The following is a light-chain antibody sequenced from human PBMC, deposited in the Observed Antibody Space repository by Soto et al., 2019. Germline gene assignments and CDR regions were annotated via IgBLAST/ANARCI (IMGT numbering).Light chain of an antibody. CDR3: RSYTSSSTLGV. Sequence: QSVLTQPASVSGSPGQSITISCTGTSSDVCGYNYVSWYQQHPGKAPKLMIYDVSNRPSGVSNRFSGSKSGNTASLTISGLQAEDEADYYCRSYTSSSTLGVFGTGTKLTVL. J-gene: IGLJ1*01. CDR2: DVS. V-gene: IGLV2-14*01. CDR1: SSDVCGYNY.